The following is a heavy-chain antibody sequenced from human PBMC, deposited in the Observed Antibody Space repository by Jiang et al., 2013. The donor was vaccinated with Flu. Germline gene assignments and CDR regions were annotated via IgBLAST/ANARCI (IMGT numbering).Heavy chain of an antibody. CDR1: GGSISSSNW. J-gene: IGHJ5*02. V-gene: IGHV4-4*02. CDR3: ARVGNDYGSGSLLGAPFDP. D-gene: IGHD3-10*01. Sequence: GLVKPSGTLSLTCAVSGGSISSSNWWSWVRQPPGKGLEWIGEIYHSGSTNYNPSLKSRVTISVDKSKNQFSLKLSSVTAADTAVYYCARVGNDYGSGSLLGAPFDPWGQGTLVTVSS. CDR2: IYHSGST.